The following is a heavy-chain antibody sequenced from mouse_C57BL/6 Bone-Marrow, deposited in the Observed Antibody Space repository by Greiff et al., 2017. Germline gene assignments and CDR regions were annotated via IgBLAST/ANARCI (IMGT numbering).Heavy chain of an antibody. D-gene: IGHD1-1*01. CDR1: GYTFTSYW. CDR3: ARSRSSYCWYFDV. V-gene: IGHV1-52*01. CDR2: IDPSDSET. J-gene: IGHJ1*03. Sequence: VQLQQPGAELVRPGSSVKLSCKASGYTFTSYWMHWVKQRPIQGLEWIGNIDPSDSETHYNQKFKDKATLTVDKSSSTAYMQLSSLTSEDSAVYYCARSRSSYCWYFDVWGTGTTVTVSS.